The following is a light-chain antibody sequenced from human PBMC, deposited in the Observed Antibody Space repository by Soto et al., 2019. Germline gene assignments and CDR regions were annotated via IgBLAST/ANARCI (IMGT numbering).Light chain of an antibody. J-gene: IGKJ1*01. Sequence: TQMTQSPSTLSASVVDRVTITCRASQSVSMWLAWYQQKPGKAPRLLIYDASNLESGVPSRFSGSGSRTEFTLTITSLQPEDAATYYCQQYNTYLTWTCGQGTKGDIK. CDR1: QSVSMW. CDR3: QQYNTYLTWT. CDR2: DAS. V-gene: IGKV1-5*01.